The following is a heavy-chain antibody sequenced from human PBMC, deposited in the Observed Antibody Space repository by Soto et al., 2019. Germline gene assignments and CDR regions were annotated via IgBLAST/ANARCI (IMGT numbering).Heavy chain of an antibody. CDR1: GFTFSSYS. CDR3: ARDTSKSADYYYGMDV. J-gene: IGHJ6*02. CDR2: ISSSSSYI. V-gene: IGHV3-21*01. Sequence: EVQLVESGGGLVKPGGSLRLSCAASGFTFSSYSMNWVRQAPGKGLEWVSSISSSSSYIYYADSVKGRFTISRDNAKNSLYLQMNSLRAEDTAVYYCARDTSKSADYYYGMDVWGQGTTVTVSS.